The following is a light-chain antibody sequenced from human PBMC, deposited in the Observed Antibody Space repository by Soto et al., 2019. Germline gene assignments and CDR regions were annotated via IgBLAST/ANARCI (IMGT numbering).Light chain of an antibody. J-gene: IGKJ4*01. V-gene: IGKV3-20*01. CDR2: GTS. CDR1: QSLSTSY. CDR3: QNYGSSSLT. Sequence: VLTQSPGTLSLSPGERATLSCRASQSLSTSYLAWYQQKPGQAPRLLTYGTSSRASGIPDRFSGSGSGTDFTLTISRLEPEDFAVYYCQNYGSSSLTFGGGTKVDIK.